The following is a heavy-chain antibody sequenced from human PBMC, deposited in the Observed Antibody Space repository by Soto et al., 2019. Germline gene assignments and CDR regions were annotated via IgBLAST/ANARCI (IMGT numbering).Heavy chain of an antibody. CDR2: IIPIFGSP. J-gene: IGHJ6*02. CDR3: ATSVGIAPTGEDGMDV. Sequence: QVQLVQSGAEVKKPGSSVRVSCKASGGTLRSHAINWVRQAPGQGLEWMGGIIPIFGSPNYAQKFQGRVTIVADESTTTVYMELSSLKSEDTAVYYCATSVGIAPTGEDGMDVWGQGTSVTVSS. D-gene: IGHD2-8*02. V-gene: IGHV1-69*01. CDR1: GGTLRSHA.